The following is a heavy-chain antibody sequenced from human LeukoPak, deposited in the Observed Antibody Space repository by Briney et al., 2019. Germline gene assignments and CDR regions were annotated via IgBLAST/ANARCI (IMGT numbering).Heavy chain of an antibody. CDR3: TRDSDIVIVPDALDV. CDR2: IIPILGIA. V-gene: IGHV1-69*04. D-gene: IGHD2-2*01. J-gene: IGHJ6*01. Sequence: SVKVSCKASGGTFSSYAISWVRQAPGQGLEWMGRIIPILGIANYAQKFQGRVTITADKSTSTAYMELSSLRSEDTAVYSCTRDSDIVIVPDALDVSGPGTTVTLSP. CDR1: GGTFSSYA.